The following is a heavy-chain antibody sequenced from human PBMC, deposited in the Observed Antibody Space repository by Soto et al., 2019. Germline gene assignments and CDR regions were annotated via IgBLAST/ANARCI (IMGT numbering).Heavy chain of an antibody. D-gene: IGHD5-12*01. CDR1: GGTFSSYT. Sequence: QVQLVQSGAEVKKPGSSVKVSCKASGGTFSSYTISWVRQAPGQGLEWMGRIIPILGIANYAQKFQGRVTITADKSTSTAYMELSSMRFEDTAVYYCASAWLHYFDCWGQGTLVTVSS. CDR2: IIPILGIA. V-gene: IGHV1-69*02. CDR3: ASAWLHYFDC. J-gene: IGHJ4*02.